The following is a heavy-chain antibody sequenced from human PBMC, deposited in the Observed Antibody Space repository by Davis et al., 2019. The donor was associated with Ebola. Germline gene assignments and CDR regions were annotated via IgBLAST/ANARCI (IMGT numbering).Heavy chain of an antibody. CDR1: GFTFSDYY. CDR2: ISSSGSTI. Sequence: GESLKISCAASGFTFSDYYMSWIRQAPGEGLEWVSYISSSGSTIYYADSVKGRFTISRDNAKNSLYLQMNSLRAEDTAVYYCAREAVAGHIDYWGQGTLVTVSS. V-gene: IGHV3-11*01. CDR3: AREAVAGHIDY. D-gene: IGHD6-19*01. J-gene: IGHJ4*02.